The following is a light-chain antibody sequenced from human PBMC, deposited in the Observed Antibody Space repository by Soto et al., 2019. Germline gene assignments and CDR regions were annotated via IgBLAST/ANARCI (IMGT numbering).Light chain of an antibody. CDR3: AAWDDSLKGYV. J-gene: IGLJ1*01. Sequence: QLVLTQPPSASGTPGQRVTISCSGSSSNIEIDTVSWCQQIPGTAPKLLIYNGNQRPSGVPDRFSGSESGTSASLAISGLQSEDEADYYCAAWDDSLKGYVFGTGTKLTVL. CDR1: SSNIEIDT. CDR2: NGN. V-gene: IGLV1-44*01.